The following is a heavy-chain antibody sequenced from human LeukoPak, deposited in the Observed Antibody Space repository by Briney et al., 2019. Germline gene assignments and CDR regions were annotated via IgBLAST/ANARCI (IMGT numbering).Heavy chain of an antibody. V-gene: IGHV3-23*01. CDR2: ISGSGGST. D-gene: IGHD6-13*01. J-gene: IGHJ4*02. CDR3: AKAPLGIAAAGIFFDY. Sequence: GGSLRLSCAASGFTFSSYAMSWVRQAPGKGLEWVSAISGSGGSTYYADSVKGRFTISRDNSKNTLYLQMSSLRAEDTAVYYCAKAPLGIAAAGIFFDYWGQGTLVTVSS. CDR1: GFTFSSYA.